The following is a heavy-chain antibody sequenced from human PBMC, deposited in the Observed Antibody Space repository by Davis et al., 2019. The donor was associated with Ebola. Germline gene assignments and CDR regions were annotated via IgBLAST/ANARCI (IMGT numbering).Heavy chain of an antibody. J-gene: IGHJ5*02. V-gene: IGHV4-59*01. CDR2: IYYSGST. CDR3: ARSTKGYCSGGSCFNRNWFDP. Sequence: SETLSLTCTVSGGSISSYYWSWIRQPPGKGLEWIGYIYYSGSTNYNPSLKSRVTISVDTSKNQFSLKLSSVTAADTAVYYCARSTKGYCSGGSCFNRNWFDPWGQGTLVTVSS. CDR1: GGSISSYY. D-gene: IGHD2-15*01.